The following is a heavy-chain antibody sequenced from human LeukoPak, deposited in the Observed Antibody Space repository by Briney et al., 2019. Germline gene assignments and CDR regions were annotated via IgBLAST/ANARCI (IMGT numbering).Heavy chain of an antibody. CDR1: GGTFSSYA. J-gene: IGHJ6*02. V-gene: IGHV1-69*01. Sequence: SVKVSCKASGGTFSSYAISWVRQAPGQGLEWMGGIIPIFGTANYAQKFQGRVTITADESTSTAYMELSSLRSEDTAVYYWATCLEPDPYCSSTSCYGSYYYYGMDVWGQGTTVTVSS. D-gene: IGHD2-2*01. CDR3: ATCLEPDPYCSSTSCYGSYYYYGMDV. CDR2: IIPIFGTA.